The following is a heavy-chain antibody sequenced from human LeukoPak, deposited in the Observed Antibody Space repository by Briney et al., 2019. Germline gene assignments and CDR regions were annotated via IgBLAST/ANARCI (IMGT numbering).Heavy chain of an antibody. Sequence: ASVTVSCTASGYTLSDYYIQWMRQAPGQGLEWMGWIRPNGDTHYAQKFQGRVSVTRDTSISTAYMELSSLTSDDTAVYFCVRLLEGDYHFDYWGQGTLVIVSS. V-gene: IGHV1-2*02. CDR1: GYTLSDYY. CDR2: IRPNGDT. J-gene: IGHJ4*02. D-gene: IGHD4-17*01. CDR3: VRLLEGDYHFDY.